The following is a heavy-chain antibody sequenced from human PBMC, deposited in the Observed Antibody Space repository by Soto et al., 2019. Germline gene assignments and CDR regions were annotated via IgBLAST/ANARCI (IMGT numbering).Heavy chain of an antibody. Sequence: SETLSLTSTVSGDSVGRGSHFWTWIRQHPGKGLEWLGYISYSGSTYYNPSLNPSLKTRLSISIDTSENHFSLHLGSVNAADTAVYYCARGRPMMGAKTFFDYWGPGTLVTVS. D-gene: IGHD1-26*01. CDR1: GDSVGRGSHF. V-gene: IGHV4-31*03. J-gene: IGHJ4*02. CDR3: ARGRPMMGAKTFFDY. CDR2: ISYSGST.